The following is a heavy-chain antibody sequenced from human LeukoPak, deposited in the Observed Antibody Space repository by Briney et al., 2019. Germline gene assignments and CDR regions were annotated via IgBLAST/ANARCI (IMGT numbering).Heavy chain of an antibody. J-gene: IGHJ5*02. CDR1: GFTFSSYE. D-gene: IGHD3-10*01. CDR2: ISSSGSTI. CDR3: ARDPPMVRGVIMENWFDP. Sequence: GGSLRLSCAASGFTFSSYEMNWVRQAPGKGLEWVSYISSSGSTIYYADSVKGRFTIPRDNAKNSLYLQMNSLRAEDTAVYYCARDPPMVRGVIMENWFDPWGQGTLVIVSS. V-gene: IGHV3-48*03.